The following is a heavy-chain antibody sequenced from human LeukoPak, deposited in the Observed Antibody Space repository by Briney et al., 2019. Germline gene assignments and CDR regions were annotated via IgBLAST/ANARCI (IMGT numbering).Heavy chain of an antibody. CDR1: GHTFTSYW. CDR2: IYPGDSDT. Sequence: GESLKISCNGSGHTFTSYWIAWVRQMPGKGLEWMGIIYPGDSDTRYSPSFQGQVTISADKSISTAYLQWSSLKASDTAMYYCARVVADNWFDPWGQGTLVTVSS. D-gene: IGHD2-15*01. J-gene: IGHJ5*02. CDR3: ARVVADNWFDP. V-gene: IGHV5-51*01.